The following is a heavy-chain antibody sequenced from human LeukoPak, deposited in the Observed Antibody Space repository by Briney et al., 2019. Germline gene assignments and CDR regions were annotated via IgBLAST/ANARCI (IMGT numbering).Heavy chain of an antibody. V-gene: IGHV3-43*02. Sequence: GGSLRLSCAASGFTFDDYAMHWVRQAPGKGLEWVSIISGDGGSTYYADSVKGRFTISRGNSKNSLYLQMNSLRTEDTALYYCAKDRYSGYDLTDWGQGTLVTVSS. CDR2: ISGDGGST. CDR1: GFTFDDYA. CDR3: AKDRYSGYDLTD. J-gene: IGHJ4*02. D-gene: IGHD5-12*01.